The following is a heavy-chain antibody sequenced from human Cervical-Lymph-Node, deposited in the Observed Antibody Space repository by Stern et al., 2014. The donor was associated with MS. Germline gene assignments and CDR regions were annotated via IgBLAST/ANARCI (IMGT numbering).Heavy chain of an antibody. J-gene: IGHJ6*02. CDR1: GFTFTDYY. CDR2: ISPKNGGT. Sequence: QVQLVQSGAEVKKPGASVKVSCKASGFTFTDYYIHWLRQAPGQGPEWMGRISPKNGGTDYAPKFQGRGTMTRDTSISSDYLQVSRLPFDDTDVYYCAENMDVWGQGTTVTVSS. CDR3: AENMDV. V-gene: IGHV1-2*02.